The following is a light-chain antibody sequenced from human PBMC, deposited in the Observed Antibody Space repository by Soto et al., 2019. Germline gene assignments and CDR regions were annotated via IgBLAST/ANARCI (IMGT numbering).Light chain of an antibody. CDR3: QQYNEWPPFT. Sequence: EVVMTQSPATLSVSPGERATLSFRASQSVRSNLAWYQQKPGQAPRLVIYAASTGATGIPDRFSGSVSGTEFTLTISSLQSEDFAVYYCQQYNEWPPFTFGQGTRLEIK. J-gene: IGKJ5*01. CDR1: QSVRSN. CDR2: AAS. V-gene: IGKV3-15*01.